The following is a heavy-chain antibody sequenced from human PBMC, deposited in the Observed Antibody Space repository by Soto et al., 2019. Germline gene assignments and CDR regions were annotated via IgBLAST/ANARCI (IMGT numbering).Heavy chain of an antibody. D-gene: IGHD1-1*01. CDR3: ARVERGTATTVVDAFDI. Sequence: QVQLQQWGAGLLKPSETLSITCAVYGGFVSSGNYYWSWIRQPPGKGLAWIGEMSHSGGTHFNPSLKSRVTISVDTSKNQLSLKMRSVTAAATALYYCARVERGTATTVVDAFDILGPGTTVTVSS. CDR1: GGFVSSGNYY. CDR2: MSHSGGT. V-gene: IGHV4-34*01. J-gene: IGHJ3*02.